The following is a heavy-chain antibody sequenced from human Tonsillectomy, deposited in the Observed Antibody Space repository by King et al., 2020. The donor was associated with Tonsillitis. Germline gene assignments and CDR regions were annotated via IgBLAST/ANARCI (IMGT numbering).Heavy chain of an antibody. D-gene: IGHD6-19*01. J-gene: IGHJ4*02. CDR3: TSETKSGWGDY. CDR1: GFTFGDYA. V-gene: IGHV3-49*04. Sequence: VQLVESGGGLVQPGRSLRLSCTASGFTFGDYAMSWVRQAPGKGLEWVGFIRSKAYGGTTEYAASVKGRFTISRDDSKSIAYLQMNSLKTEDTAVYYCTSETKSGWGDYWGQGTLVTVSS. CDR2: IRSKAYGGTT.